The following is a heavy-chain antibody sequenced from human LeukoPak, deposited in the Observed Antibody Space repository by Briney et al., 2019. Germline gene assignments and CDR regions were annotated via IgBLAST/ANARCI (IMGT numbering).Heavy chain of an antibody. J-gene: IGHJ4*02. CDR3: ARDLYYYGSGNYVPGFPDY. V-gene: IGHV3-48*03. D-gene: IGHD3-10*01. CDR1: GLTFSIYE. Sequence: GGCLRLSCAASGLTFSIYEMNWVRQAPGEGLGWVSYISSSRSNTIYYADSVKGRFTISRDDAKNSLYLQMSSLRVEDTAVYYCARDLYYYGSGNYVPGFPDYWGQGTLVTVSS. CDR2: ISSSRSNTI.